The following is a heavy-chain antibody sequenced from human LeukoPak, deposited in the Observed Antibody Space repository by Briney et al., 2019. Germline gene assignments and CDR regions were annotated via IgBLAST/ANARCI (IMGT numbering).Heavy chain of an antibody. CDR1: GYTFTSYY. Sequence: GASVKVSCKASGYTFTSYYMHWVRQAPGQGLEWMGIINPSGGSTSYAQKFQGRVTMTRDTSTSTVYMELSSLRSEDTAVYYCARAQELRYFDWLSPGRYYYYYYMDVWGKGTTVTVSS. CDR2: INPSGGST. CDR3: ARAQELRYFDWLSPGRYYYYYYMDV. V-gene: IGHV1-46*01. J-gene: IGHJ6*03. D-gene: IGHD3-9*01.